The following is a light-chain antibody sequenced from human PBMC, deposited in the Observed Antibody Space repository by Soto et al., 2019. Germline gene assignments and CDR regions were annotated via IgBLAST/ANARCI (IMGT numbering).Light chain of an antibody. CDR3: LQYYNYPYT. CDR1: QTISSW. CDR2: KAS. J-gene: IGKJ2*01. Sequence: DIQMTQSPSTLSASVADRVTITCRASQTISSWLAWYQQKPGKAPKLLIYKASTLKSGVPSRFSGSVSGTDFTLTISSLQPEDSATYFCLQYYNYPYTFGQGTKVDIK. V-gene: IGKV1-5*03.